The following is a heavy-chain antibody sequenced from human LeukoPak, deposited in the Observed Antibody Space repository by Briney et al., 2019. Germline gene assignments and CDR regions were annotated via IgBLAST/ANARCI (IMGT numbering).Heavy chain of an antibody. D-gene: IGHD3-22*01. CDR3: AKLFDSSGFDY. J-gene: IGHJ4*02. CDR1: GFTFSSYG. CDR2: IRYDGGNK. Sequence: GGSLRLSCAASGFTFSSYGMHWVRQAPGKGLEWVAFIRYDGGNKYYADSVKGRFTISRDNSKNTLYLQMNSLRAEDTAVYYCAKLFDSSGFDYWGQGTLVTGSS. V-gene: IGHV3-30*02.